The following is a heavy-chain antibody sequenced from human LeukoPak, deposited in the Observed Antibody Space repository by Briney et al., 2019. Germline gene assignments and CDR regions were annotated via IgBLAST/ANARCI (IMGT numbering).Heavy chain of an antibody. Sequence: GGSLTLSCPASGFTFSIYAMNWVRQPPAKGLEWVSGISASGGSTYNADSVKDRFTITRDNSKDTLYLQMNTLRAEDTAVYYCAKDDGSTWFRIDFWGQGTLVTVSS. D-gene: IGHD6-13*01. CDR3: AKDDGSTWFRIDF. V-gene: IGHV3-23*01. CDR2: ISASGGST. J-gene: IGHJ4*02. CDR1: GFTFSIYA.